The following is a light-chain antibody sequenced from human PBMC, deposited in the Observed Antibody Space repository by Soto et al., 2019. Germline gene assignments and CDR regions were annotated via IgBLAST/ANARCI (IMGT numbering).Light chain of an antibody. V-gene: IGKV1-39*01. CDR3: QQSYSTPHT. CDR1: QRVSHY. Sequence: DVQMTQSPSSLSASVGDRVTITCRASQRVSHYLNWYQQKTGAAPRLLIYSASNLQSGVPSRFSGSGSGTDFTLTINSLQPEDFATYYCQQSYSTPHTVGQGTKVDSK. CDR2: SAS. J-gene: IGKJ2*01.